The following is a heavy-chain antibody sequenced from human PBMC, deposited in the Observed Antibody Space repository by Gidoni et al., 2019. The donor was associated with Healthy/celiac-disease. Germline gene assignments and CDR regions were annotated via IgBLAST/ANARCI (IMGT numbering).Heavy chain of an antibody. D-gene: IGHD6-6*01. J-gene: IGHJ6*02. CDR2: ISWNSGSI. CDR1: DFTFDDTA. Sequence: EVQLVESGGVLVQPGRALRLSCAASDFTFDDTAMHWVRQAPGKGLEWVSGISWNSGSIGYADSVKGRFTISRDNAKNSLYLQMNSLRAEDTALYYCAKADLRGSSFYYYYGIDVWGQGTTVTVSS. CDR3: AKADLRGSSFYYYYGIDV. V-gene: IGHV3-9*01.